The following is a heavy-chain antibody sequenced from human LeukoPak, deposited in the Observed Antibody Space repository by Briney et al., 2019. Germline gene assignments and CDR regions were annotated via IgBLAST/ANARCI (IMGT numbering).Heavy chain of an antibody. CDR1: GYTLTELS. CDR3: ATDGVVVPQGGLDY. D-gene: IGHD2-21*01. CDR2: FDPEDGET. Sequence: ASVKVSCKVSGYTLTELSMHWVRQAPGKGLEWMGGFDPEDGETIYAQKFQGRVTMTEDTSTDTAYMERSSLRSEDTAVYYCATDGVVVPQGGLDYWGQGTLVTVSS. J-gene: IGHJ4*02. V-gene: IGHV1-24*01.